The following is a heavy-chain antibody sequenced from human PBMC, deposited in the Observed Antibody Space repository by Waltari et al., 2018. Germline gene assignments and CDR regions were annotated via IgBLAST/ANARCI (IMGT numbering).Heavy chain of an antibody. CDR1: GYTFTSYY. CDR3: ARDWGLTDDYGDYEVKYFDY. D-gene: IGHD4-17*01. J-gene: IGHJ4*02. Sequence: QVQLVQSGAEVKTPGASVQVSCKASGYTFTSYYMNWVRPAPGQGLEWMGIINPSGGSTSYAQKFQGRVTMTRDTSTSTVYMELSSLRSEDTAVYYCARDWGLTDDYGDYEVKYFDYWGQGTLVTVSS. CDR2: INPSGGST. V-gene: IGHV1-46*01.